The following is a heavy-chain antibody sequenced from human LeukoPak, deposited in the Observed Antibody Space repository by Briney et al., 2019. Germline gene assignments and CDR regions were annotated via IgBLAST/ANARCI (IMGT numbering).Heavy chain of an antibody. J-gene: IGHJ5*02. D-gene: IGHD3-16*01. V-gene: IGHV1-46*01. CDR1: GYTFTNHY. Sequence: ASVKVSCKASGYTFTNHYMYWVRQAPGQGLERMGIINPSGGSTTYAEKFQGRVTMTRDKSTSTVYMELSSLRSEDTAVYYCARGGISPRDWFDPWGQGTLVTVSS. CDR3: ARGGISPRDWFDP. CDR2: INPSGGST.